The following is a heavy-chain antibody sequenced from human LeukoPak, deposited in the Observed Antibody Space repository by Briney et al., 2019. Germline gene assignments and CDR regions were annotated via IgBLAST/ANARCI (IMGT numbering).Heavy chain of an antibody. D-gene: IGHD4-17*01. V-gene: IGHV4-34*01. CDR2: INHSGST. Sequence: PSETLSLTCAVDGGSFSGYYWSWSRQPPGKGLEWIGEINHSGSTNYNPSLKSRVTISVDTSKNQFSLKLSSVTAADTAVYYCASDGDYPTPLNWFDPWREGTLVTVSS. CDR1: GGSFSGYY. CDR3: ASDGDYPTPLNWFDP. J-gene: IGHJ5*02.